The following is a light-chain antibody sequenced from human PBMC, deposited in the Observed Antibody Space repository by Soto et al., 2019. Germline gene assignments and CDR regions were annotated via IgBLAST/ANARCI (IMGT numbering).Light chain of an antibody. CDR2: DVN. CDR1: SSNLGPYNY. Sequence: QSAPTQPRSVSGSPGQSVAISCTGTSSNLGPYNYVSWYQQHPGKAPTLIIYDVNNRPSGVPDRFSGSKSGNTASLTISGLQADDEADYYCCSYAFTFAVFGGGTKLTVL. J-gene: IGLJ2*01. V-gene: IGLV2-11*01. CDR3: CSYAFTFAV.